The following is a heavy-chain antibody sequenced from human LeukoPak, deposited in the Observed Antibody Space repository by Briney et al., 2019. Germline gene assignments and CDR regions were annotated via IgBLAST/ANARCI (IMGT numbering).Heavy chain of an antibody. CDR1: GYSISSGYY. J-gene: IGHJ4*02. CDR2: IYHSGST. D-gene: IGHD2-2*01. V-gene: IGHV4-38-2*02. Sequence: KSSETLSLTCTVSGYSISSGYYWGWIRQPPGKGLEWIGSIYHSGSTYYNPSLKSRVTISVDTSKNQFSLKLSSVTAADTAVYYCARHVPSSAFDYWGQGTLVTVSS. CDR3: ARHVPSSAFDY.